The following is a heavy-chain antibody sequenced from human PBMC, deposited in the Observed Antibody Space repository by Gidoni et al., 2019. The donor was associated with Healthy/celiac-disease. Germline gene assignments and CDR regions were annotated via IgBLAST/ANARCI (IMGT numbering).Heavy chain of an antibody. V-gene: IGHV1-24*01. D-gene: IGHD6-19*01. CDR1: GYTLTELS. CDR3: ATNPNPYIAVAAYDAFDI. Sequence: QVQLVQSGAEVKKPGASVKVSCKVSGYTLTELSMHWVRQAPGKGLEWMGGFDPEDGETIYAQKFQGRVTMTEDTSTDTAYMELSSLRSEDTAVYYCATNPNPYIAVAAYDAFDIWGQGTMVTVSS. CDR2: FDPEDGET. J-gene: IGHJ3*02.